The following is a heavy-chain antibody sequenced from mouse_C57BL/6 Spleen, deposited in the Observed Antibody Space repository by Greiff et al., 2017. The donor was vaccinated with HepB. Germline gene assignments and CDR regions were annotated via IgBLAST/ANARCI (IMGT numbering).Heavy chain of an antibody. Sequence: ESGPGLVKPSQSLSLTCSVTGYSITSGYYWNWIRQFPGNKLEWMGYISYDGSNNYNPSLKNRISITRDTSKNQFFLKLNSVTTEDTATYYCARIYDGYHWYFDVWGTGTTVTVSS. J-gene: IGHJ1*03. CDR1: GYSITSGYY. CDR3: ARIYDGYHWYFDV. CDR2: ISYDGSN. D-gene: IGHD2-3*01. V-gene: IGHV3-6*01.